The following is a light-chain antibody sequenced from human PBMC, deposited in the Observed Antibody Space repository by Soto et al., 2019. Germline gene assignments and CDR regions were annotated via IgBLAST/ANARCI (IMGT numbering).Light chain of an antibody. J-gene: IGKJ2*01. V-gene: IGKV3-15*01. CDR2: SAS. CDR1: QSISTE. Sequence: EIVMTQSPATLSVSPGDRATLSCRASQSISTELAWYPQKPGQPPRLLIYSASPRATGVPARFTGSGSGSEFTLTSSGLQSEDCAVYYCQQGHNWPLTFGQGTRLEI. CDR3: QQGHNWPLT.